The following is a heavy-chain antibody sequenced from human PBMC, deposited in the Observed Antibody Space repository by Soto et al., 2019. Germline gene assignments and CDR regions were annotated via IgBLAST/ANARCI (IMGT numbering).Heavy chain of an antibody. CDR2: IIPIFDTA. Sequence: QVQLVXXGAEVKKXXXXXKVSCKTSGGTFSSYAISWVRQAPGQGLEWMGGIIPIFDTANYAQKFQGRVTITADESTSTAYMELSSLRSEDTAVYYCARHDCISTSCYYYYYYSMDVWGQGTTVTVSS. D-gene: IGHD2-2*01. CDR3: ARHDCISTSCYYYYYYSMDV. J-gene: IGHJ6*02. CDR1: GGTFSSYA. V-gene: IGHV1-69*12.